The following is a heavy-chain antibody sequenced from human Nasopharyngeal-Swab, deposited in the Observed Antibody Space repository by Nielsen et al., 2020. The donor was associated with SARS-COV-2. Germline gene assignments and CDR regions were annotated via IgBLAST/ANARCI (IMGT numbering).Heavy chain of an antibody. Sequence: ASVKVSCKASGYSFRSYGINWVRQAPGQGLEWMGWISVYNADTNYAQKIQGRVSMTTDTSTSTAYMELRSLRSDGTAVYYCARDIEEWLVVPSLSFDYWGQGTLVTVSS. CDR3: ARDIEEWLVVPSLSFDY. D-gene: IGHD3-3*01. CDR1: GYSFRSYG. CDR2: ISVYNADT. V-gene: IGHV1-18*01. J-gene: IGHJ4*02.